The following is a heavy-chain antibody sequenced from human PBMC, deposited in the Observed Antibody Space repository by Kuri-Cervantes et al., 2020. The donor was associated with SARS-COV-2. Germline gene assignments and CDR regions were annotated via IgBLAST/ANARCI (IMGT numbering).Heavy chain of an antibody. V-gene: IGHV3-43*01. J-gene: IGHJ4*02. CDR3: AKDMAYSGYDYHLDY. D-gene: IGHD5-12*01. CDR2: ISWDGGST. CDR1: GFTFDDYT. Sequence: GGSLRLSCAASGFTFDDYTMHWVRQAPGKGLEWVSLISWDGGSTYYADSVKGRFTISRDNSKNSLYLQMNSPRTEDTALYYCAKDMAYSGYDYHLDYWGQGTLVTVSS.